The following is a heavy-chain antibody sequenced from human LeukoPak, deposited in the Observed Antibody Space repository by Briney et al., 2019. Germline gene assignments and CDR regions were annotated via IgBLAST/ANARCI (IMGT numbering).Heavy chain of an antibody. Sequence: GGSLRLSCAASGFTVSSNYMSWVRQAPGKGLEWVSVIYSGGSTYYADSVKGRFTISRDNSKNTLYLQMNSLRAEDTAVYYCASGGCGGDCYSSDYWGQGTLVTVSS. V-gene: IGHV3-53*01. D-gene: IGHD2-21*01. CDR2: IYSGGST. J-gene: IGHJ4*02. CDR1: GFTVSSNY. CDR3: ASGGCGGDCYSSDY.